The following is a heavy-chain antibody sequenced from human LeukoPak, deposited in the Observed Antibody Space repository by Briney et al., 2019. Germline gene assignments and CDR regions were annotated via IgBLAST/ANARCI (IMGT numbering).Heavy chain of an antibody. J-gene: IGHJ4*02. CDR1: GFTFNNYG. V-gene: IGHV3-23*01. CDR3: AQNGGGSGTYYTY. Sequence: GGSLRLSCAASGFTFNNYGMAWVRQAPGKGLEWVSTISDSATRTYYADSVKGRFTISRDNSRNTLSLQMNSLRDEDSAMYYCAQNGGGSGTYYTYWGLGTLVTVSS. CDR2: ISDSATRT. D-gene: IGHD3-10*01.